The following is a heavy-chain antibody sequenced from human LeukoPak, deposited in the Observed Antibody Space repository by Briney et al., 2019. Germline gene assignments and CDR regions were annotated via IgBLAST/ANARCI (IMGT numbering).Heavy chain of an antibody. CDR1: GYSFTSYW. D-gene: IGHD6-13*01. J-gene: IGHJ3*01. V-gene: IGHV5-10-1*01. CDR2: IDPSDSYT. Sequence: GASLKISCKGSGYSFTSYWISWVRQMPGKGLEWMGRIDPSDSYTKYSPSFQGHVTLSADKSISTAYLQWSSLKASDTAMYFCARQSDIAAPGDAFDLWGQGTMVTVSS. CDR3: ARQSDIAAPGDAFDL.